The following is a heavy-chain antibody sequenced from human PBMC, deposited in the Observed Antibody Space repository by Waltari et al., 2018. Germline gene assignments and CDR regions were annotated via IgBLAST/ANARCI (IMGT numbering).Heavy chain of an antibody. Sequence: QVQLQQWGAGLLKPSETLSLTCAVYGGSFSGYYWSWIRQPPGKGLEWIWEINHSGSTNYNPSLKSRVIISVDTSKNQFSLKLSSVTAADTAVYYCARGRRWELRGGWFDPWGQGTLVTVSS. CDR1: GGSFSGYY. V-gene: IGHV4-34*01. D-gene: IGHD1-26*01. J-gene: IGHJ5*02. CDR3: ARGRRWELRGGWFDP. CDR2: INHSGST.